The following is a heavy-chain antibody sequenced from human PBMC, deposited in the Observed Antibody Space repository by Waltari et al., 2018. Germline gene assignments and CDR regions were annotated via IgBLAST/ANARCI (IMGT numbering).Heavy chain of an antibody. J-gene: IGHJ2*01. CDR1: GGSISSSSYY. Sequence: QLQLQESGPGLVKPSETLSLTCTVSGGSISSSSYYWGWIRQPPGKGLEWIGSIYYSGTTYYTPSLKSRVTISVDTSKNQFSLKLSSVTAADTAVYYCRFIAVAGTEWYFDLWGRGTLVTVSS. CDR2: IYYSGTT. CDR3: RFIAVAGTEWYFDL. D-gene: IGHD6-19*01. V-gene: IGHV4-39*07.